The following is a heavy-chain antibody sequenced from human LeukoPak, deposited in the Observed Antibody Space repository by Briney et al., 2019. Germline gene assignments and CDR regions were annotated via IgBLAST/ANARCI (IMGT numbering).Heavy chain of an antibody. D-gene: IGHD2-2*01. CDR3: ATVRSATMYYYYYMDV. CDR2: IYYTGST. CDR1: GGSISSYY. V-gene: IGHV4-59*08. Sequence: PSETLSLTCTVSGGSISSYYWNWIRQPPGKGLEWIGNIYYTGSTNYNPSLKSRITISVDTSKNQFSLRLSSVTAADTAVYYCATVRSATMYYYYYMDVWGKGTTVTVSS. J-gene: IGHJ6*03.